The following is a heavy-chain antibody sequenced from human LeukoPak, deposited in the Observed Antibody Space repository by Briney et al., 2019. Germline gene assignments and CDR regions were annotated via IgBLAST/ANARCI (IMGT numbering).Heavy chain of an antibody. V-gene: IGHV3-23*01. CDR1: GFTFSNYA. CDR3: AKPAKTDYADF. J-gene: IGHJ4*02. Sequence: GGTLRLSCAASGFTFSNYAMNWVRQAPGKGLEWVSAISGSGANTYYADSVKGRFTISRDNSKSTLYLQMNSLRAEDTALYYCAKPAKTDYADFWGQGTLVTVSS. D-gene: IGHD1-14*01. CDR2: ISGSGANT.